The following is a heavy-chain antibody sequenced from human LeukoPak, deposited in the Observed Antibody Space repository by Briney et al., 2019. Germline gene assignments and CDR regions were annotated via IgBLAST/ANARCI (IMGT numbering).Heavy chain of an antibody. CDR2: INHSGST. D-gene: IGHD6-19*01. J-gene: IGHJ4*02. Sequence: SETLSLTCAVYGGSFSGYYWSWIRQPPGKGLEWIGEINHSGSTNYNPSLKSRVTISVDTSKNQFSLKLNSVTAADTAVYYCARRVFSGWGYFFDYWGQGTLVTVSS. CDR1: GGSFSGYY. V-gene: IGHV4-34*01. CDR3: ARRVFSGWGYFFDY.